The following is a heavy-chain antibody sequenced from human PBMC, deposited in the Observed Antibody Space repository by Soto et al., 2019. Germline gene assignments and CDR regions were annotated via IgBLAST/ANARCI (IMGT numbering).Heavy chain of an antibody. CDR3: AKAEGSSYGTEYSQH. V-gene: IGHV3-23*01. D-gene: IGHD6-13*01. CDR2: IISSGGST. CDR1: GFTFSTYA. Sequence: EVQLLESGGGLVQPGGSLRLSCAASGFTFSTYAMNWVRQAPGKGLEWVSLIISSGGSTYYADSVKGRFTISRDNSKNTLYLQMTSLRADDTAVYYCAKAEGSSYGTEYSQHWGQDTLVTVSS. J-gene: IGHJ1*01.